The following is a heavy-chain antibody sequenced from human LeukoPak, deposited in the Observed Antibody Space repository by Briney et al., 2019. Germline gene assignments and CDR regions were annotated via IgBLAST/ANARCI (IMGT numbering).Heavy chain of an antibody. CDR2: ISYNGGRK. CDR3: ARQEARNYYYEGLDY. CDR1: GFTVSNNY. D-gene: IGHD3-22*01. Sequence: GGSLRLSCAASGFTVSNNYMAWVRQAPGKGLEWVALISYNGGRKDYADSVKGRFTIDRDNSKNTVYLHMNSLRPDDTAIYFCARQEARNYYYEGLDYWGQGNLVTVSS. J-gene: IGHJ4*02. V-gene: IGHV3-30*03.